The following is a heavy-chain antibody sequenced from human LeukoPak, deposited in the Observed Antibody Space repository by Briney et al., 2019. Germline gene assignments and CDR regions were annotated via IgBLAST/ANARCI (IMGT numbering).Heavy chain of an antibody. V-gene: IGHV3-9*01. CDR3: AKDISVDSSGLFDY. D-gene: IGHD3-22*01. CDR1: GFTFDDYA. CDR2: ISWNSGSI. Sequence: GGSLRLSCAASGFTFDDYAMHWVRQAPGKGLEWVSGISWNSGSIGYADSVKGRFTISRDNAKNSLYLQMNSLRAEDTALYYCAKDISVDSSGLFDYWGQGTLVTVSS. J-gene: IGHJ4*02.